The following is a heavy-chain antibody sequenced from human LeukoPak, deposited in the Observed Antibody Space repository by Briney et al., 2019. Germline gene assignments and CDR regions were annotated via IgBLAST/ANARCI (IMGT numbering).Heavy chain of an antibody. J-gene: IGHJ4*02. V-gene: IGHV2-5*01. D-gene: IGHD4-17*01. Sequence: VSGPTLANPTQTLTLTCTLSGFSVRPTGVVVGLVRQPPGKAPEWLAYIYWNDDKRYSPSLTSRLTITRDTSKNQVVLTMTNMDPVDTATYCCAHRTSVTSVDYWGQGTLVTVSS. CDR2: IYWNDDK. CDR1: GFSVRPTGVV. CDR3: AHRTSVTSVDY.